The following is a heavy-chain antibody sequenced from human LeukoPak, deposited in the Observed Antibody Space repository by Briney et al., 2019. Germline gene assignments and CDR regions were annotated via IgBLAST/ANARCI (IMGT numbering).Heavy chain of an antibody. CDR2: FDPEDGET. Sequence: GASVKVSCKVSGYTLTELSMHWVRQAPGKGLEWMGGFDPEDGETIYAQKFQGRVTMTEDTSTDTAYMELSSLRSEDTAVYYCASLIALSWYYAFDIWGQGTMVTVSS. CDR3: ASLIALSWYYAFDI. V-gene: IGHV1-24*01. D-gene: IGHD6-13*01. J-gene: IGHJ3*02. CDR1: GYTLTELS.